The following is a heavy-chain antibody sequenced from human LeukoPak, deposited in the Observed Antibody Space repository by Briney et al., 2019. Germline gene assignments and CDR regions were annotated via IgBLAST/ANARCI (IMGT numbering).Heavy chain of an antibody. J-gene: IGHJ4*02. CDR3: ARSSRRDGYNFSLQY. V-gene: IGHV4-34*01. D-gene: IGHD5-24*01. CDR2: INHSGST. CDR1: GGSFSGYY. Sequence: SGTLSLTCAVYGGSFSGYYWSWLRQPPGKGLEWIGEINHSGSTNYNPSLKSRVTISVDTSKNQFSLKLSSVTAADTAVYYCARSSRRDGYNFSLQYWGQGTLVTVSS.